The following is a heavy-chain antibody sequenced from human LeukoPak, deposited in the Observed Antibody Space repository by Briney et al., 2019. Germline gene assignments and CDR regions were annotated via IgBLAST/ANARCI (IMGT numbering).Heavy chain of an antibody. CDR2: VDPEDGET. J-gene: IGHJ2*01. Sequence: GASVKISCKVSGYTFTDYYMHWVQQAPGKGLEWMGLVDPEDGETIYAEKFQGRVTITADTSTDTAYVELSSLRSEDTAVYYCATVTNLRFDWYFDLWGRGTLVTVSS. CDR1: GYTFTDYY. D-gene: IGHD3-16*01. V-gene: IGHV1-69-2*01. CDR3: ATVTNLRFDWYFDL.